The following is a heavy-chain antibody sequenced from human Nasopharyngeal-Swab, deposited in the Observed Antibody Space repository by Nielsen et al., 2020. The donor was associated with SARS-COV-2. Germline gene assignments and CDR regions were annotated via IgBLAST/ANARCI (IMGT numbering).Heavy chain of an antibody. CDR1: GFTFENYA. Sequence: GGSLRLSCAASGFTFENYAMHWVRQPPGKGLEWVSGITWNSGNKGYAEFVQGRFTISRDNAKNSLYLQMNSLRAEDTALYYCAKARRTDTYGYECFDSWGQGTLVTVSS. D-gene: IGHD5-18*01. CDR2: ITWNSGNK. V-gene: IGHV3-9*01. CDR3: AKARRTDTYGYECFDS. J-gene: IGHJ4*02.